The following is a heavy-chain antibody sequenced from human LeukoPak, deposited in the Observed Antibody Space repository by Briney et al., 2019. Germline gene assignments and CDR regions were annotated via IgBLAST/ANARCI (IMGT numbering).Heavy chain of an antibody. CDR1: GYTFTSYA. V-gene: IGHV7-4-1*02. CDR3: ARDVGEYCSSINCHASDY. CDR2: INTNTENP. D-gene: IGHD2-2*01. J-gene: IGHJ4*02. Sequence: ASVKVSCKASGYTFTSYAMNWVRQAPGQGLEWMGWINTNTENPTYAQGFTGRFVFSLDTSVSTAYLQISSLEADDTAVYYCARDVGEYCSSINCHASDYWGQGTLVTVSS.